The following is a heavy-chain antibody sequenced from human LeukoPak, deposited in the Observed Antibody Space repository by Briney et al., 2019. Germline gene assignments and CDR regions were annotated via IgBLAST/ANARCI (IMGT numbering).Heavy chain of an antibody. D-gene: IGHD3-3*01. CDR3: ARDLEFTIFGVVNIPAEDTFDI. J-gene: IGHJ3*02. V-gene: IGHV3-30*04. CDR2: ISSDGSDK. CDR1: GFTFSTYA. Sequence: TGGSLRLSCAASGFTFSTYAMYWVRQAPGKGLEWVAAISSDGSDKYYADSVKGRFTISRDNSKNTLYLQMNSPRAEDTAVYYCARDLEFTIFGVVNIPAEDTFDIWGQGTMVTVSS.